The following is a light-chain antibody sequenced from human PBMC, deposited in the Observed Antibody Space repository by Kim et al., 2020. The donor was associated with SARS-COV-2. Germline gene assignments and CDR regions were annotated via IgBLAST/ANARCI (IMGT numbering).Light chain of an antibody. Sequence: RVTIPCTGSSSNIGAGYDVHWYRQLPGTAPKLLIYRNNNRPSGVPDRFSGSKSGTSASLAITGLQAEDEADYYCLSYDSSLNVVVFGGGTQLTVL. CDR1: SSNIGAGYD. CDR3: LSYDSSLNVVV. V-gene: IGLV1-40*01. CDR2: RNN. J-gene: IGLJ2*01.